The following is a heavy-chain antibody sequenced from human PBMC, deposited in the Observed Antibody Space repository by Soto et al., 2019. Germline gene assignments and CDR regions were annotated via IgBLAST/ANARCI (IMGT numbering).Heavy chain of an antibody. V-gene: IGHV4-30-2*01. Sequence: SETLSLTCAVSGGSISSGGYSWSWIRQPPGKGLEWIGYIYHSGSTYYNPSLKSRVTISVDRSKNQFSLKLSSVTAADTAVYYCARSAAEVYYYYGMDVWGQGTTVTVSS. CDR1: GGSISSGGYS. CDR2: IYHSGST. J-gene: IGHJ6*02. D-gene: IGHD6-13*01. CDR3: ARSAAEVYYYYGMDV.